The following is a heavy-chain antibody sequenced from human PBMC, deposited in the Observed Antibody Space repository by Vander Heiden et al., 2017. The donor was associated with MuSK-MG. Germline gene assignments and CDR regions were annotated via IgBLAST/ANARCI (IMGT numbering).Heavy chain of an antibody. CDR3: TRALLIFPFAY. J-gene: IGHJ4*02. V-gene: IGHV1-18*03. D-gene: IGHD2-15*01. CDR2: ISAYNGNT. CDR1: GYTFTSYG. Sequence: QGQRVQSGAGGNKKEKSVKVSCKASGYTFTSYGISWVRQAPGQGLEWMGWISAYNGNTNYAQKRQGRVTMTTDTSTSTVYIEPRSRISDDMVAYDCTRALLIFPFAYWGQGTLVTVSS.